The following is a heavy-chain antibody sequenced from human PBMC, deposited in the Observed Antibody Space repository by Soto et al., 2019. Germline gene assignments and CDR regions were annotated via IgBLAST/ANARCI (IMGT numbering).Heavy chain of an antibody. Sequence: SETLSLTCSVSGDSISSSNWWNWVRQPPGKGLEWIGEIYHSGITNHNPSLKSRVTMSVDKSKNQFSLKLNSMTAADTAVYYCARGGWLQDFWGQGTLVTVSS. V-gene: IGHV4-4*02. CDR3: ARGGWLQDF. CDR2: IYHSGIT. CDR1: GDSISSSNW. D-gene: IGHD5-12*01. J-gene: IGHJ4*02.